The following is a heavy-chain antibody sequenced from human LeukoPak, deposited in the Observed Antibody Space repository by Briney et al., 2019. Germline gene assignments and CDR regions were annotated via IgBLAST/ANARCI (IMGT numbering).Heavy chain of an antibody. V-gene: IGHV1-18*01. CDR2: ISAYNGNT. CDR1: GYTFTSYG. CDR3: ARPMLAGDAFDI. D-gene: IGHD2-2*01. J-gene: IGHJ3*02. Sequence: ASVNVSCKASGYTFTSYGISWVRQAPGQGLEWMGWISAYNGNTNYAQKLQGRVTMTTDTSTSTAYMELRSLRSDDTAVYYCARPMLAGDAFDIWGQGTMVTVSS.